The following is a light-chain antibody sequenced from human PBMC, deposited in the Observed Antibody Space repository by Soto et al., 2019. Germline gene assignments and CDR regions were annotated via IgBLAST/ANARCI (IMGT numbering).Light chain of an antibody. CDR1: QSISNY. CDR3: QQSYGTPLT. V-gene: IGKV1-39*01. Sequence: DMEMTQSPSSLSASVGDRVTITCRASQSISNYLNWYQHKPGKVPKLLIYAASSLQSGVPTRFSGSGSGTHFTLTINSLQPEDFATYYCQQSYGTPLTFGGGTKIKIK. CDR2: AAS. J-gene: IGKJ4*01.